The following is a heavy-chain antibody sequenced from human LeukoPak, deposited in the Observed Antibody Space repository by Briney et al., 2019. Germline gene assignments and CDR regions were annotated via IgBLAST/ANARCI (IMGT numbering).Heavy chain of an antibody. V-gene: IGHV4-59*02. J-gene: IGHJ3*01. D-gene: IGHD3-10*01. CDR1: RFPVRCYL. CDR3: ERGGSTRSFAFWG. CDR2: LYYSGST. Sequence: SEPLPHTCCVSRFPVRCYLVNWVRQPPGKGLEWIGYLYYSGSTNSNPSLKSRVTMSVDTSKNQFSLNLRSVTAADTAVYYCERGGSTRSFAFWGRGPGTMVTVSS.